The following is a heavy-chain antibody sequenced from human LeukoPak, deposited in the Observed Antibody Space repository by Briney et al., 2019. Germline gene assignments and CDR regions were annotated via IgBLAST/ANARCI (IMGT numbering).Heavy chain of an antibody. D-gene: IGHD3-16*01. Sequence: GGSLRLSCAASGFTVSNNYMTWVRQAPGKGLEWVSVIYSGGSTKYADSVKGRFTISRDNSKNTLHLQMNSLRAEDMAMYYCARDRFYGDCWGQGTLVTVSS. J-gene: IGHJ4*02. V-gene: IGHV3-53*01. CDR3: ARDRFYGDC. CDR2: IYSGGST. CDR1: GFTVSNNY.